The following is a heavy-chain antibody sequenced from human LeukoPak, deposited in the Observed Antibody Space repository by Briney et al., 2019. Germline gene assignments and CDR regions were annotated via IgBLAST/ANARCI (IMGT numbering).Heavy chain of an antibody. J-gene: IGHJ4*02. CDR1: GYTFTSYG. CDR3: AREACREMGLMWPRLGGQDCRYDH. V-gene: IGHV1-18*01. D-gene: IGHD3-16*01. Sequence: VASVKVSCKASGYTFTSYGISWVRQAPGQGLEWMGWISAYNGNTNYAQKLQGRVTITADESTTTVYMELSSLRSEDTAVYYCAREACREMGLMWPRLGGQDCRYDHWGQGTLVTVSS. CDR2: ISAYNGNT.